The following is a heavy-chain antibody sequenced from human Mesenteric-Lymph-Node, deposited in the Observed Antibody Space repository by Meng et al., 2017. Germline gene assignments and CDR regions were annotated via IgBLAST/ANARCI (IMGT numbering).Heavy chain of an antibody. V-gene: IGHV4-4*02. D-gene: IGHD3-16*02. CDR1: GGSISSSNW. CDR3: ATIRGYHS. Sequence: QGQLQESGPGLVKPSGTLSLACAFAGGSISSSNWWNLVRQPPGKGLEWIGEISHSGTNNYNPSLKSRVTISVDKSKIQFSLKLSSVTAADTAVYYCATIRGYHSWGQGTLVTVSS. J-gene: IGHJ4*02. CDR2: ISHSGTN.